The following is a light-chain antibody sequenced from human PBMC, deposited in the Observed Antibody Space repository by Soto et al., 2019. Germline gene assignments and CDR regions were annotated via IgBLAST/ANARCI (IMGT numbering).Light chain of an antibody. CDR2: DVS. Sequence: QSALTQPASVSGSPGQSIAISCTGTSSDVGAYDYVSWYQQHPGKAPKLIIYDVSNRPSGVSNRFAGSKSANTAPLTISGLQAEDEADYYCTSYTRSGNYVFGTGNKLTVL. CDR1: SSDVGAYDY. V-gene: IGLV2-14*01. CDR3: TSYTRSGNYV. J-gene: IGLJ1*01.